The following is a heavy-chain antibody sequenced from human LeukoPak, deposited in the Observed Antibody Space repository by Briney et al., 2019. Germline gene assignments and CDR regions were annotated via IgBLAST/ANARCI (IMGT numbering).Heavy chain of an antibody. CDR3: TRDRGSSTLGDY. J-gene: IGHJ4*02. D-gene: IGHD7-27*01. CDR1: GFTFGDYA. CDR2: IRRKAFGESA. Sequence: GGSLRLSCTVSGFTFGDYAINWVRQAPGKGLEWVGFIRRKAFGESAECAVSVKGRFTLSSNDSKSIAYLQTHNLKTEDPAVYYCTRDRGSSTLGDYWGQGTLVTVSS. V-gene: IGHV3-49*04.